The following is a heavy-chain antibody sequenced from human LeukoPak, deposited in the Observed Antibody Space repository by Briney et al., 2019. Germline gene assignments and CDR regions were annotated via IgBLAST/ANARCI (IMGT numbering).Heavy chain of an antibody. CDR1: GYNFRSYG. CDR3: ARDSARGYSYGYNAFDI. CDR2: ITAGNGNT. D-gene: IGHD5-18*01. V-gene: IGHV1-18*01. J-gene: IGHJ3*02. Sequence: ASVKVSCKASGYNFRSYGIGWVRQAPRQGLEWMGWITAGNGNTNYAQKVQGRVTMTTGTSTSTAYMELRSLRSDDTAMYFCARDSARGYSYGYNAFDIWGQGTVVTVSS.